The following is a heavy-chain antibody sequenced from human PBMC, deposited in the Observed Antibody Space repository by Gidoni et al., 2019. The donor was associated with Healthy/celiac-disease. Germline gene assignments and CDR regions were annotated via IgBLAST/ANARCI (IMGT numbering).Heavy chain of an antibody. V-gene: IGHV4-39*01. Sequence: QLQLQESGPGLVKPSETLSLTCTVSGGSISSSSYYWGGLRQPPGKGPEWIGSIYYSGSTYYKPSLKSRVTISVDTSKNQFSLKLSSVTAADTAVYYCARGVFDYDSSGYYYPLGLGYWGQGTLVTVSA. J-gene: IGHJ4*02. CDR1: GGSISSSSYY. CDR2: IYYSGST. D-gene: IGHD3-22*01. CDR3: ARGVFDYDSSGYYYPLGLGY.